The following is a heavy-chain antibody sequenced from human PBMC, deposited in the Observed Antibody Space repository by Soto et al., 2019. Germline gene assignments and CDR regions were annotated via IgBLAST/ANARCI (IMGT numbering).Heavy chain of an antibody. V-gene: IGHV3-30-3*01. CDR1: GSTFSSYA. Sequence: QVQLVESGGGVAQPGRSLRLSCAASGSTFSSYAMHWLPQAPGKGLEWVAVISYDGSNKYYADSVKGRFTISRDNSKNTLYLQMNSLRADDTAVYYCASTLDVWGQGTTVTVSS. J-gene: IGHJ6*02. CDR2: ISYDGSNK. CDR3: ASTLDV.